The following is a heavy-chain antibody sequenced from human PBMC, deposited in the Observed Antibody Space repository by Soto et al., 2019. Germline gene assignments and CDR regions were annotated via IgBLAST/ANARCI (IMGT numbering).Heavy chain of an antibody. CDR2: IYYSGST. CDR3: ARGVATIGP. D-gene: IGHD5-12*01. Sequence: PSDTLSLTCSVSGDSISIYYWSWIRQPPGKGLEWIGYIYYSGSTNYNPSFKSRVTISVDTPKNQFSLKLTSVTAADTAVYYCARGVATIGPWGQGALVTVSS. V-gene: IGHV4-59*07. J-gene: IGHJ5*02. CDR1: GDSISIYY.